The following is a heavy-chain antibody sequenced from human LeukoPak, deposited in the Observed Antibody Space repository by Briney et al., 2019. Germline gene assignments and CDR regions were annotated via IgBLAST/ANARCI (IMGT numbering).Heavy chain of an antibody. D-gene: IGHD5-12*01. CDR3: ARARTKGWLRFAFDY. J-gene: IGHJ4*02. Sequence: SETLSLTCAVYGGSFSGYYWSWIRQPPGKGLGWIGEINHSGSTNYNPSLKSRVTISVDTSKNQFSLKLSSVTAADTAVYYCARARTKGWLRFAFDYWGQGTLVTVSS. CDR1: GGSFSGYY. CDR2: INHSGST. V-gene: IGHV4-34*01.